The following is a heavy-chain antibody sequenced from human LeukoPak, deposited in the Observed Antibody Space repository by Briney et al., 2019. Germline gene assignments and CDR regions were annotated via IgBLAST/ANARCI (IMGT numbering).Heavy chain of an antibody. V-gene: IGHV3-30*02. Sequence: GGSLRLPCAASGFTFSSHGMHWVRQAPGKGLEWVAFIRYDGSNKYYADSVKGRFTISRDNSKNTLYLQMNSLRAEDTAVYYCARGEDSSGYRNWFDPWGQGTLVTVSS. D-gene: IGHD3-22*01. CDR1: GFTFSSHG. CDR3: ARGEDSSGYRNWFDP. J-gene: IGHJ5*02. CDR2: IRYDGSNK.